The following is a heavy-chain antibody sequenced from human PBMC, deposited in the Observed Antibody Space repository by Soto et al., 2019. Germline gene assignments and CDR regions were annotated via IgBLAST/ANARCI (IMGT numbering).Heavy chain of an antibody. Sequence: GGSLRLSCAASGFTFSSYDMHWVRQAPGKGLEWVSIMSSSGSGTYYADSVKGRFTISRDISKNTLYLQMNSLRAEDTALYYCAKASSSSWPWFDPWGQGTLVTVSS. J-gene: IGHJ5*02. V-gene: IGHV3-23*01. CDR1: GFTFSSYD. D-gene: IGHD6-13*01. CDR3: AKASSSSWPWFDP. CDR2: MSSSGSGT.